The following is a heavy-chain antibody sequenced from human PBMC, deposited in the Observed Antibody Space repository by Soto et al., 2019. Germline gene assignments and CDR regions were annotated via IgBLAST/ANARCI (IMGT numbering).Heavy chain of an antibody. J-gene: IGHJ3*02. CDR3: ARGAFPNGNYHAFDI. CDR1: GGSISSYY. V-gene: IGHV4-59*01. D-gene: IGHD1-7*01. CDR2: IYYSGST. Sequence: QVQLQESGPGLVKPSETLSLTCTVSGGSISSYYWSWIRQPPGKGLEWIGYIYYSGSTNYNPSLKSRVTISVDTSKNQFSLKLSSVTAADTAVYYCARGAFPNGNYHAFDIWGQGTMVTVSS.